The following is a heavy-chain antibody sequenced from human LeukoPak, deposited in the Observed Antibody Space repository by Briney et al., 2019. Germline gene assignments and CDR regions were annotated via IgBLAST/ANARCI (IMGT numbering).Heavy chain of an antibody. J-gene: IGHJ3*02. CDR1: GFTFSSYA. Sequence: GGSLRLSCAASGFTFSSYAMSWVRQAPGKGLEWVSAISGSGGSTYYADSVKGRFTISRDNSKNTLYLQMNSLRAEDTAVYYCAKDRHLPIPPDDAFDIWGQGTMVTVSS. D-gene: IGHD1-14*01. V-gene: IGHV3-23*01. CDR3: AKDRHLPIPPDDAFDI. CDR2: ISGSGGST.